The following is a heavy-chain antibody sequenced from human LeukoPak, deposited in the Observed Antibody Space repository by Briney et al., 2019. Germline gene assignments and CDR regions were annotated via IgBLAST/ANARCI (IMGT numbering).Heavy chain of an antibody. V-gene: IGHV4-59*12. J-gene: IGHJ4*02. CDR2: IYYSGST. D-gene: IGHD3-3*01. CDR1: GGSISNYY. Sequence: PSETLSLTCTVSGGSISNYYWSWIRQPPGKGLEWIGFIYYSGSTNYNPSLKSRVTISVDTPKNQFSLKLSSVTAADTAVYCCASRRKIFGVVSDYWGQGTLVTVSS. CDR3: ASRRKIFGVVSDY.